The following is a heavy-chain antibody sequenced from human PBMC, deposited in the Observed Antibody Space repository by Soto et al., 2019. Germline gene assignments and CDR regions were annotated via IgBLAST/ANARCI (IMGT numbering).Heavy chain of an antibody. D-gene: IGHD3-3*01. CDR2: IKKDGSEN. Sequence: PGGSLRLSCAASGFTFGDYWMSWVRQAPGKGLEWVAHIKKDGSENYYVDSVTGRFTVSRDNTKNSLYLQMNSLGAEDTAVYYCEKLGSGYYTGLYFDYWGQGTLATVYS. V-gene: IGHV3-7*03. J-gene: IGHJ4*02. CDR3: EKLGSGYYTGLYFDY. CDR1: GFTFGDYW.